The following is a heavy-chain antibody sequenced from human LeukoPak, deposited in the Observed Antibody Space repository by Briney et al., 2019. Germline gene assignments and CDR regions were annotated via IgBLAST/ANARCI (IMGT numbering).Heavy chain of an antibody. D-gene: IGHD1-26*01. V-gene: IGHV4-34*01. CDR3: AGGSGSYYPYYFDY. CDR2: IYYSGST. J-gene: IGHJ4*02. Sequence: SETLSLTCAVYGGSFSGYYWGWIRQPPGKGLEWIGSIYYSGSTYYNPSLKSRVTISVDTSKSQFSLKLSSVTAADTAVYYCAGGSGSYYPYYFDYWGQGTLVTVSS. CDR1: GGSFSGYY.